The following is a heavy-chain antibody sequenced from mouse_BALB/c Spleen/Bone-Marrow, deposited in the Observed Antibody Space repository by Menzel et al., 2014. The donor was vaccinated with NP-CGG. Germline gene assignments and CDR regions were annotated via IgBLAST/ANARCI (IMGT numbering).Heavy chain of an antibody. CDR1: GYTFTSYD. CDR3: AGSGDSSGYGFAY. CDR2: IYPGDGST. V-gene: IGHV1S56*01. J-gene: IGHJ3*01. Sequence: VQRVESGPELVKPGALVKISCKASGYTFTSYDINWVKQRPGQGLEWIGWIYPGDGSTRYNEKFKGKATLTADKSSSTAYMQLSSLTSENSAVYFCAGSGDSSGYGFAYWGQGTLVTVSA. D-gene: IGHD3-2*01.